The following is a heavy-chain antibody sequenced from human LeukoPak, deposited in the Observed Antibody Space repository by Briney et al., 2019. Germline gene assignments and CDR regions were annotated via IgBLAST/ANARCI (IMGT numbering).Heavy chain of an antibody. Sequence: GGSLRLSCAASRFIFSNYGMHWVRQGPDKGLEWVALIRFDGNIKHYADSVKGRFTISRDNSKNTLSLEMNSLRAEDTAVYYCARVHYYYGMDVWGQGTTVTVSS. CDR3: ARVHYYYGMDV. J-gene: IGHJ6*02. CDR2: IRFDGNIK. V-gene: IGHV3-30*02. CDR1: RFIFSNYG.